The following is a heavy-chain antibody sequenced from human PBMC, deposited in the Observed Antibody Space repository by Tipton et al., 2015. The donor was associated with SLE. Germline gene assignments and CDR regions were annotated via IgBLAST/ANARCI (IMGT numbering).Heavy chain of an antibody. D-gene: IGHD7-27*01. Sequence: TLSLTCAVSGFSISSGYYWGWIRQSPEKGLEWIGSISHSGNIYLNPSLKSRASMSIDTSRNAVFLRLSSVTAADTAMYYCARLSSGTGDFEHWGLGTLVVVSS. CDR3: ARLSSGTGDFEH. J-gene: IGHJ4*02. V-gene: IGHV4-38-2*01. CDR1: GFSISSGYY. CDR2: ISHSGNI.